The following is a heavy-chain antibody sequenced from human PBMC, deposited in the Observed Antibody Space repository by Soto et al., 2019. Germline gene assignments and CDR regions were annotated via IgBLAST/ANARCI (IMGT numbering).Heavy chain of an antibody. V-gene: IGHV5-51*01. J-gene: IGHJ6*02. CDR1: GYSFTSYW. D-gene: IGHD4-17*01. Sequence: GESLKISCQGSGYSFTSYWIGWVRQMPGKGLEWMGIIYPGDSDTRYSPSFQGQVTISADKSIRTAYLQWSSLKASDTAMYYCARHVGYGDYSYYYYGMDVWGQGTTVTVSS. CDR3: ARHVGYGDYSYYYYGMDV. CDR2: IYPGDSDT.